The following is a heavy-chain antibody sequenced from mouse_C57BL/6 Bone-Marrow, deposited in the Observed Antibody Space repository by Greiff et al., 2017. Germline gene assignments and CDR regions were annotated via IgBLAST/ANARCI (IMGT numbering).Heavy chain of an antibody. J-gene: IGHJ3*01. CDR1: GYSFTSYY. CDR3: AVYGSSFFAY. Sequence: VQLQQSGPELVKPGASVKISCKASGYSFTSYYMHWVKQRTEQGLEWIGRIDPEDGETKYAPKFQGKATITADTSSNTAYLQLSSLTSEDTAVYYCAVYGSSFFAYWGQGTLVTVSA. D-gene: IGHD1-1*01. V-gene: IGHV14-2*01. CDR2: IDPEDGET.